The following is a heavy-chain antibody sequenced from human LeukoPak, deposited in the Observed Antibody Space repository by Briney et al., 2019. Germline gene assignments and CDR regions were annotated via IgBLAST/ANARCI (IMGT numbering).Heavy chain of an antibody. CDR3: AKPTSGSGSFLIDY. D-gene: IGHD1-26*01. CDR2: ISGGGGST. Sequence: PGGSLRLSCAASEFTFSSYAMNWVRQAPGKGLEWVSAISGGGGSTYYADSVKGRFTISRDNSKNTLYLQITSLRAEDTAVYYCAKPTSGSGSFLIDYWGQGTLVTVSS. V-gene: IGHV3-23*01. CDR1: EFTFSSYA. J-gene: IGHJ4*02.